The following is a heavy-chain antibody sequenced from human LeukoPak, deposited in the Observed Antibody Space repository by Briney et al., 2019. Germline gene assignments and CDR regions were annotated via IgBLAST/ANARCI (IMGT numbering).Heavy chain of an antibody. CDR2: IFYSGST. Sequence: SETLSLTCTVAGGSISSYYWSWIRQPPGKGLEWIGYIFYSGSTNYNPSLKSRVTISVDTSKNQFSLKLSSVTAADTAVYYCARHGYSSGSLAWFDPWGQGTQVTVSS. J-gene: IGHJ5*02. V-gene: IGHV4-59*01. CDR3: ARHGYSSGSLAWFDP. CDR1: GGSISSYY. D-gene: IGHD6-19*01.